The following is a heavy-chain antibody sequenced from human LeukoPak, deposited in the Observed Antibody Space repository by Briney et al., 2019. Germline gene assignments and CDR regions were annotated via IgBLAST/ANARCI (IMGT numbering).Heavy chain of an antibody. CDR1: GGTFSSYA. Sequence: SVTVSFKASGGTFSSYAISWVRQAPGQGLEWMGGNIPIFGTTNYAQKFQGRVTITADETTTTAYMELSSLRSEDTAVYYCARGYYDGEYFHHWGQGTLVTVSS. V-gene: IGHV1-69*13. CDR3: ARGYYDGEYFHH. J-gene: IGHJ1*01. CDR2: NIPIFGTT. D-gene: IGHD3-3*01.